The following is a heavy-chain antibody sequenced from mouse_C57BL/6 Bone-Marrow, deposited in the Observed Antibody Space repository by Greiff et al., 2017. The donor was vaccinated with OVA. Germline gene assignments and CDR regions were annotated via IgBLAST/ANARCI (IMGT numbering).Heavy chain of an antibody. CDR3: ARRGNSDD. J-gene: IGHJ2*01. Sequence: VQLQQSGPVLVKPGASVTMSCKASGYTFTDSYMNWVKQSHGTSLAWIGVINPYHGGTSYNQTFKGKATLTVDKSSSTAYMELNSLTAEDSAVYYCARRGNSDDWGQGTTLTVSS. CDR1: GYTFTDSY. D-gene: IGHD2-1*01. V-gene: IGHV1-19*01. CDR2: INPYHGGT.